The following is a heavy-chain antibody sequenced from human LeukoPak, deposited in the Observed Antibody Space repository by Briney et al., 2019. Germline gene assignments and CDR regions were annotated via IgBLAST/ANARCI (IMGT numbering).Heavy chain of an antibody. D-gene: IGHD3-10*01. CDR2: ISSSSSTI. J-gene: IGHJ4*02. CDR3: ARADSYGSGYDLDY. CDR1: GFTFSSYS. Sequence: PGGSLRRSCAASGFTFSSYSMNWVRQAPGKGLEWVSYISSSSSTIYYADSVKGRFTISRDNAKNSLYLQMNSLRAEDTAVYYCARADSYGSGYDLDYWGQGTLVTVSS. V-gene: IGHV3-48*01.